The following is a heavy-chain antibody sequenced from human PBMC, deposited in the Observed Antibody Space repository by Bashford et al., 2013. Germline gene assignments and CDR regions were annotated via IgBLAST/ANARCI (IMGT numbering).Heavy chain of an antibody. Sequence: VASVKVSCKASGYTFTSYGISWVRQAPGQGLEWMGWISAYNGNTNYAQKLQGRVTMTTDTSTSTAYMELRSLRSDDTAVYYCARAITMIVVYDAFDIWGQGTMVTVSS. CDR2: ISAYNGNT. D-gene: IGHD3-22*01. J-gene: IGHJ3*02. CDR3: ARAITMIVVYDAFDI. CDR1: GYTFTSYG. V-gene: IGHV1-18*01.